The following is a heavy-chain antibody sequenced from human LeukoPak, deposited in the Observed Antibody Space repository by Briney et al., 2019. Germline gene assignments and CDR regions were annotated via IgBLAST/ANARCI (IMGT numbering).Heavy chain of an antibody. J-gene: IGHJ4*02. V-gene: IGHV3-30*18. CDR3: ANYGSAYYFDY. CDR2: TGYDGNKK. D-gene: IGHD3-10*01. Sequence: GGSLRLSCAASGFIFSSYGMHWVRQAPGKGLQWVAVTGYDGNKKYYADSVKGRFTISRDNSKNTLYLQMNSLRAEDTAVYYCANYGSAYYFDYWGQGTLVTVSS. CDR1: GFIFSSYG.